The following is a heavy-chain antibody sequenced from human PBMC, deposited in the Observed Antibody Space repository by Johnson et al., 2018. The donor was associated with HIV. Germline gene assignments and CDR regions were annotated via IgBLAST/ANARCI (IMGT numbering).Heavy chain of an antibody. CDR3: ARAGIVFDI. CDR2: ISYDGSNQ. V-gene: IGHV3-30*04. J-gene: IGHJ3*02. CDR1: GFTFSSYA. Sequence: QMLLVESGGGVVQPGRSLRLSCAASGFTFSSYAMNWVRQAPGTGLEWVAVISYDGSNQYYADSVKGRFTISRDNAKHTLYWQLNSLTDEDTAVYYCARAGIVFDIWGQGTMVTVSS. D-gene: IGHD2-15*01.